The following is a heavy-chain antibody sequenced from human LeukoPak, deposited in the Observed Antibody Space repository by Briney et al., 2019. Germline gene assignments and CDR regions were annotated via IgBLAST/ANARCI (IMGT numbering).Heavy chain of an antibody. Sequence: GGSLRLSCAASGFTFSDYYMSWVRQAPGKGLEWVSGVSWNSGTIGYADSVKGRFTVSRDNAKNSLYLQMNSLRAEDTALYYCAKDVFTMVRGVLEYWGQGTLVTVSS. CDR3: AKDVFTMVRGVLEY. D-gene: IGHD3-10*01. CDR1: GFTFSDYY. J-gene: IGHJ4*02. CDR2: VSWNSGTI. V-gene: IGHV3-9*01.